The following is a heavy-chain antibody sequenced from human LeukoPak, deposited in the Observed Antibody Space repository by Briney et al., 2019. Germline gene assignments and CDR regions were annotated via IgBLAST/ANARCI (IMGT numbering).Heavy chain of an antibody. V-gene: IGHV5-51*01. Sequence: GASLKLSCKGSGCRFRSYWIGWVREMPGKGLEGMGIIYSGDSETSYSPSFQGQVTISADKSISTAYLQWSSLNASDTALYYCVRHLGYCSSGSCYYYDYWGQGTLVTVSS. CDR3: VRHLGYCSSGSCYYYDY. CDR1: GCRFRSYW. J-gene: IGHJ4*02. D-gene: IGHD2-15*01. CDR2: IYSGDSET.